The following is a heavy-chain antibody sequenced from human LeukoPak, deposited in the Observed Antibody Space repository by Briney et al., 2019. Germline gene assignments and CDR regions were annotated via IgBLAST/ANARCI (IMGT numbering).Heavy chain of an antibody. CDR2: ISGSGGTI. V-gene: IGHV3-11*04. CDR1: GFTFSDYY. Sequence: GGSLRLSCAASGFTFSDYYTNWIRQAPGKGLECISYISGSGGTIYYADSVKGRFTISRDNAKNLLYLQMNNLRAEDTAVYYCARDHAAVRPYYFVYWGQCTLVTVSS. CDR3: ARDHAAVRPYYFVY. J-gene: IGHJ4*02. D-gene: IGHD6-13*01.